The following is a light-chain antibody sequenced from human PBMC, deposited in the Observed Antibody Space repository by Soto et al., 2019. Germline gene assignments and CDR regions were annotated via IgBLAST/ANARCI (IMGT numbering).Light chain of an antibody. V-gene: IGKV2-30*02. CDR3: LQCTHWPWT. Sequence: DVVMTQSPLSLPVTLGPPASISCRSSQSLIHSDGHTYLNWFQQRPGQSPRRLIYAVSDRDSGVPDRFSGSGSGTDFTLKISRVEAEDVGVYYCLQCTHWPWTFGQGTEVEIK. CDR1: QSLIHSDGHTY. J-gene: IGKJ1*01. CDR2: AVS.